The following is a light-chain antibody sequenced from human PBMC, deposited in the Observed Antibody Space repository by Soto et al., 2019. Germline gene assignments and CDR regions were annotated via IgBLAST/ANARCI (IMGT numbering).Light chain of an antibody. CDR3: QQYNTYSWT. V-gene: IGKV1-5*03. CDR1: QSIQTG. J-gene: IGKJ1*01. CDR2: EAS. Sequence: DVQMTQSPFTVSASVGDTVTIACRASQSIQTGLAWFQQKPGKAPRLLIYEASTLESGVPSRFSGVGSGTDFTLSISSLQPDDFATYYCQQYNTYSWTFGQGTKVVIK.